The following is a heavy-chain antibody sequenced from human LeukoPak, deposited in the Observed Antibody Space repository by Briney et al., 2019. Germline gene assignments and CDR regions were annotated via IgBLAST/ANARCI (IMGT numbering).Heavy chain of an antibody. Sequence: ASVKVSCKASGYTFTGCYMHWVRQAPGQGLEWMGWINPNSGGTNYAQKFQGRVTMTRDTSISTAYMELSRLRSDDTAVYYCARASSGWYHRFDYWGQGTLVTVSS. D-gene: IGHD6-19*01. CDR2: INPNSGGT. CDR1: GYTFTGCY. CDR3: ARASSGWYHRFDY. J-gene: IGHJ4*02. V-gene: IGHV1-2*02.